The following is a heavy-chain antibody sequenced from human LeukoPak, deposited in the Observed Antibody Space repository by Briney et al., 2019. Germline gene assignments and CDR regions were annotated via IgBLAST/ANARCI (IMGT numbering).Heavy chain of an antibody. D-gene: IGHD2-2*01. CDR2: IYSGGST. V-gene: IGHV3-53*01. CDR3: VGIVVVPAATRGAFDI. Sequence: GGSLRLSCVASGFTVSSNYMSWVRQAPRKGLEWVSVIYSGGSTYYADSVKGRFTISRDNSKNTLYLQMSSLRAEDTAVYYCVGIVVVPAATRGAFDIWGQGTMVTVSS. J-gene: IGHJ3*02. CDR1: GFTVSSNY.